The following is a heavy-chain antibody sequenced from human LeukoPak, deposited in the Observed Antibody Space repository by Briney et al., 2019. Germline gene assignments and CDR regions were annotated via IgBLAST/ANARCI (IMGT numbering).Heavy chain of an antibody. V-gene: IGHV4-61*01. CDR3: ARDCSSTSCYTFGAFDI. Sequence: PSETLSLTCTVSGGSVSSGSYYWSWIRQPPGKGLEWIGYIYYSGSTNYNPSLKSRVTISVDTSKNQFSLKLSSVTAADTAVYHCARDCSSTSCYTFGAFDIWGQGTMVTVSS. CDR1: GGSVSSGSYY. J-gene: IGHJ3*02. CDR2: IYYSGST. D-gene: IGHD2-2*02.